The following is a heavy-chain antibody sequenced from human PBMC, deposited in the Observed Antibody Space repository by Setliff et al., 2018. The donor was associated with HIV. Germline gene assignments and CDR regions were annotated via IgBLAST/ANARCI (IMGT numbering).Heavy chain of an antibody. CDR3: AREATPRHSSGWVYFDY. CDR2: ITGSGDTI. J-gene: IGHJ4*02. V-gene: IGHV3-48*03. Sequence: LRLSCAASGFTFSNYEMSWVRQAPGKGPEWVSYITGSGDTIYYADSLKGRFTMSRDNAKDSVYLQMNTLRVEDTAVYYCAREATPRHSSGWVYFDYWGQGMMVTVSS. CDR1: GFTFSNYE. D-gene: IGHD6-19*01.